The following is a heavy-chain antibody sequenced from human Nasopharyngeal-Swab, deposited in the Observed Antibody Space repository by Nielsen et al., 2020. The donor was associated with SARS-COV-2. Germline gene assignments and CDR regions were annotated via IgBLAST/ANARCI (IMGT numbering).Heavy chain of an antibody. J-gene: IGHJ4*02. CDR3: ARGGSYLTGPADY. V-gene: IGHV1-18*01. D-gene: IGHD1-26*01. CDR2: ISAYNSST. Sequence: WVRQAPGQGLEWMGWISAYNSSTNYAQKLQGRVTMTTDTSTSTAYMELRSLRSDDTAVYYCARGGSYLTGPADYWGQGTLVTVSS.